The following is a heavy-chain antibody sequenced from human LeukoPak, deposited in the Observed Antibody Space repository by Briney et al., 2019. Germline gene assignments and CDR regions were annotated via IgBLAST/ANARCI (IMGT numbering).Heavy chain of an antibody. Sequence: PSETLSLTCTVSGGSISSYYWSWIRQPPGKGLGWIGYIYTSGSTNYNPSLKSRVTISVDTSKNQFSLKLSSVSAADTAVYYCARGRAYYYDLRHEYWGQGTRVMVSS. J-gene: IGHJ4*02. CDR2: IYTSGST. D-gene: IGHD3-22*01. V-gene: IGHV4-4*09. CDR3: ARGRAYYYDLRHEY. CDR1: GGSISSYY.